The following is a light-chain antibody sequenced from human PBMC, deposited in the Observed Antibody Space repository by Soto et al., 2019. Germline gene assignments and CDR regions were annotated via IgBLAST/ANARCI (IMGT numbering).Light chain of an antibody. J-gene: IGLJ1*01. V-gene: IGLV2-14*01. CDR2: AVS. CDR3: SSYTSDSSYV. Sequence: VLTQSRSVSGSPGQSITISCTGTSSDVGLYDYVSWYQQHPGKAPQLMIYAVSNRPSGVSNRFSASKSGNTASLFISGLQAEDEADYYCSSYTSDSSYVFGSGTKVTVL. CDR1: SSDVGLYDY.